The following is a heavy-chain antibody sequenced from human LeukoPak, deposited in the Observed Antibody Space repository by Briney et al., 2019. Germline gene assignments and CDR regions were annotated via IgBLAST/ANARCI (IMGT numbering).Heavy chain of an antibody. V-gene: IGHV3-53*01. Sequence: PGGSLRLSCAASGFTVSSNYMSRVRQAPGKGLKWVSVIYSGGSTYYADSVKGRFTISRDNSKNTLYLQMNSLRAEDTAVYYCARDIPKYGYGARADYWGQGTLVTVSS. D-gene: IGHD5-18*01. CDR2: IYSGGST. J-gene: IGHJ4*02. CDR1: GFTVSSNY. CDR3: ARDIPKYGYGARADY.